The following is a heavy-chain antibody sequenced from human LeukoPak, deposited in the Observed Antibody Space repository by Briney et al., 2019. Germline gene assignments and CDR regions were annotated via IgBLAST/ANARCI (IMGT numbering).Heavy chain of an antibody. Sequence: SETLSLTCGVYGGSFSGYYWSWIRQPPGKGLEWIGEINHSGSTNYNPSLKSRVTISVDTSKNQFSLKLSSVTAADTAVYYCARHTKTSYYYYMDVWGKGTTVTVSS. CDR2: INHSGST. J-gene: IGHJ6*03. CDR1: GGSFSGYY. CDR3: ARHTKTSYYYYMDV. V-gene: IGHV4-34*01.